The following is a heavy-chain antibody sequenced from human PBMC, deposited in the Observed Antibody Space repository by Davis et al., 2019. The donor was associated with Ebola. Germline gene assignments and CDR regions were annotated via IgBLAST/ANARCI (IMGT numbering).Heavy chain of an antibody. J-gene: IGHJ6*03. CDR3: AKEGDYLLWFRYYYYMDV. V-gene: IGHV3-33*06. CDR2: IWYDGSNK. D-gene: IGHD3-10*01. CDR1: GFTFSSYG. Sequence: PGGSLRLSCAASGFTFSSYGMHWVRQAPGKGLEWVAVIWYDGSNKYSADSVKGRFTISRDNSKNTLYLQMNSLRAEDTAVYYCAKEGDYLLWFRYYYYMDVWGKGTTVTVSS.